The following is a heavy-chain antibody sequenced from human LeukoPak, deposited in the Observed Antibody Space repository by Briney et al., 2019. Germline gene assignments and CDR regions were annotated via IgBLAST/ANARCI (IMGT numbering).Heavy chain of an antibody. CDR1: GFTFSSYS. CDR2: ISSTSSTI. Sequence: GGSLRLSCAASGFTFSSYSVNWVRQAPGKGLEWVSYISSTSSTIYYADSVKGRFTISRDNVKNSLYLQMNSLRDEDTAVYYCARWTVAAAGVDYWGQGTLVTVSS. V-gene: IGHV3-48*02. CDR3: ARWTVAAAGVDY. J-gene: IGHJ4*02. D-gene: IGHD6-13*01.